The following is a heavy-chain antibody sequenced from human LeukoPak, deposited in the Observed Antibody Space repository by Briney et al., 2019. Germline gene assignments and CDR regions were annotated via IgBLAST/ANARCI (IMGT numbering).Heavy chain of an antibody. CDR1: GGSITQTND. Sequence: SETLSLTCAVSGGSITQTNDWTWVRQPPGKGLEWIGEVNLQGSTNYNPSLMRRVAISVDPSANHVSLQLTSVTAADTAVYYCAREGGPYRPLDYSGEGTLVTVSS. CDR3: AREGGPYRPLDY. V-gene: IGHV4-4*02. CDR2: VNLQGST. J-gene: IGHJ4*02.